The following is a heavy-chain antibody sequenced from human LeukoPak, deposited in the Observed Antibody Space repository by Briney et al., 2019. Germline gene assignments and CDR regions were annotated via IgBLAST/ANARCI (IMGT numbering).Heavy chain of an antibody. CDR1: GFTFSSYG. J-gene: IGHJ4*02. D-gene: IGHD6-13*01. V-gene: IGHV3-33*01. Sequence: GGSLRLSCAASGFTFSSYGMHWVRQAPGKGLEWVAVIWYDGSNKYYADSVKGRFTISRDNSKNTLYLRMNSLRAEDTAVYYCAREGIAAAGLLDYWGQGTLVTVSS. CDR2: IWYDGSNK. CDR3: AREGIAAAGLLDY.